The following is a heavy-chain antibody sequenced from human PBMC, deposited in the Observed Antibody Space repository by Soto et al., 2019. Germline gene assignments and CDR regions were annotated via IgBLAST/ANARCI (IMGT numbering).Heavy chain of an antibody. CDR2: IHHSGST. J-gene: IGHJ4*02. Sequence: SETLSLTCTVSGASIRSYYWSWIRQPPGKGLEWIGFIHHSGSTNYNPSLKSRLTMSVDTSKNQFSLKLSSVTAADTAVYYCTRQRRDFDYWGQGSLVTVSS. D-gene: IGHD6-25*01. CDR3: TRQRRDFDY. CDR1: GASIRSYY. V-gene: IGHV4-59*01.